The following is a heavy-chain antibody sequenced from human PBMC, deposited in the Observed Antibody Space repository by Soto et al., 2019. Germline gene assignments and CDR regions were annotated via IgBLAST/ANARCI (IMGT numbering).Heavy chain of an antibody. CDR1: GDSVSSNSAA. CDR3: ARADGGWYAWWYFDY. D-gene: IGHD6-19*01. CDR2: TYDRSKWYN. J-gene: IGHJ4*02. Sequence: QTLSLPCPISGDSVSSNSAAWNWIRQSPSRGLEWLGRTYDRSKWYNDYAGSVKSRITVNQDTSENHVSLQLNSVTPEDTAVYYCARADGGWYAWWYFDYWGQGTLVTVSS. V-gene: IGHV6-1*01.